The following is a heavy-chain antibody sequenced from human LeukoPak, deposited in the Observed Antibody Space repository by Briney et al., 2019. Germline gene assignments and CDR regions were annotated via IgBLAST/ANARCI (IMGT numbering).Heavy chain of an antibody. CDR1: GFTFSNTW. CDR2: IDSNGNTI. CDR3: ATAGNYRFDN. D-gene: IGHD1-7*01. J-gene: IGHJ4*02. V-gene: IGHV3-74*01. Sequence: GGSLRLSCAGSGFTFSNTWMHWVRHAPGEGLVWVSRIDSNGNTINYADSVKGRFTISRDNARNTLYLQMNGLRVEDTALYFCATAGNYRFDNWGQGTLVTVSS.